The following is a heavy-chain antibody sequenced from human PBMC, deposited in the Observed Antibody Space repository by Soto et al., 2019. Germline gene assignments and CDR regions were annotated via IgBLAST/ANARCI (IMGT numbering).Heavy chain of an antibody. CDR1: GGSISSGGYY. CDR2: IYFSGSS. J-gene: IGHJ5*02. V-gene: IGHV4-31*03. Sequence: SETLSLTCTVSGGSISSGGYYWSWIRQHPGKSLEWIGYIYFSGSSYYNPSLKSRVTISVDTSKNQFSLKLSSVTAADTAVYYCARHESPPGPPVGWFDPWGQGTLVTVSS. CDR3: ARHESPPGPPVGWFDP. D-gene: IGHD1-26*01.